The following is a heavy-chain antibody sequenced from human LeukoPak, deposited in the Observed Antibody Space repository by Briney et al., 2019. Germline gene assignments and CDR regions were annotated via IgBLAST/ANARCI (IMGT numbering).Heavy chain of an antibody. V-gene: IGHV3-33*07. D-gene: IGHD2-21*02. CDR1: GFTFSIYA. CDR2: IWHDGSKT. J-gene: IGHJ6*02. CDR3: ARERVTGTSYYYYYGMDV. Sequence: PVGSLRLSCAAPGFTFSIYAMYWVPHASGKGLEWVAVIWHDGSKTYDASYMKGGFTVSRDNSKNTLYLQINRLRAEDTAVYYCARERVTGTSYYYYYGMDVWGQGTTVTVSS.